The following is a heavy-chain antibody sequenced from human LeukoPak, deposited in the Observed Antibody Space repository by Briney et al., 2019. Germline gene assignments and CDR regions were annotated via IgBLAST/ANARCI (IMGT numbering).Heavy chain of an antibody. D-gene: IGHD5-18*01. CDR2: IIPILGIA. CDR1: GGTFSSYA. Sequence: SVKVSCKASGGTFSSYAISWVRQAPGQGLEWMGRIIPILGIANYAQKFQGRVTITADKSTSTAYMELSSLRSEDTAVYYCARSSGYTYGFDYWGQGTLVTVSS. V-gene: IGHV1-69*04. J-gene: IGHJ4*02. CDR3: ARSSGYTYGFDY.